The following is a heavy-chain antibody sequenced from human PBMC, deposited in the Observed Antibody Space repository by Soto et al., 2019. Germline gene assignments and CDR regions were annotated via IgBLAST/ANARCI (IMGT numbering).Heavy chain of an antibody. CDR1: GVTFSIYA. J-gene: IGHJ6*02. CDR3: ARAGDSSSLYGMDV. CDR2: IIPIFGTA. D-gene: IGHD6-13*01. V-gene: IGHV1-69*06. Sequence: SLKVSCRASGVTFSIYAISFVRQAPGQGLECIGGIIPIFGTANYAQKFQGRVTITAYKSTSTAYMELSSLRSDDTAVYSCARAGDSSSLYGMDVWGQGTTATVSS.